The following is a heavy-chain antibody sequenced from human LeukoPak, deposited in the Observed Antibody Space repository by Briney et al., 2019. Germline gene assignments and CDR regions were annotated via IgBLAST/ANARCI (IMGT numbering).Heavy chain of an antibody. D-gene: IGHD3-3*01. J-gene: IGHJ3*02. CDR1: GFTFSSYW. CDR3: ARSVQITIFGVDEDAFDI. CDR2: INTDGSST. Sequence: GGSLRLSCAASGFTFSSYWMHWVRQVPGEGLVWVSHINTDGSSTTYADSVKGRFTISRDNAKNTLYLQMNSLRAEDTAVYYCARSVQITIFGVDEDAFDIWGQGTMVTVSS. V-gene: IGHV3-74*01.